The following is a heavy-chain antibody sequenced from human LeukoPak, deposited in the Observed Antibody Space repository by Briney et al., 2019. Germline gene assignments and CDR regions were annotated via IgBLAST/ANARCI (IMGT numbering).Heavy chain of an antibody. J-gene: IGHJ4*02. D-gene: IGHD3-10*01. CDR3: ARDYYGSGSYCGY. Sequence: ASVTVSCTASGYTFTSYAMNWVRQAPGQGLEWMGWINTNTGNPTYAQGFTGRFVFSLDTSVSTAYLQISSLKAEDTAVYYCARDYYGSGSYCGYWGQGTLVTVSS. CDR2: INTNTGNP. CDR1: GYTFTSYA. V-gene: IGHV7-4-1*02.